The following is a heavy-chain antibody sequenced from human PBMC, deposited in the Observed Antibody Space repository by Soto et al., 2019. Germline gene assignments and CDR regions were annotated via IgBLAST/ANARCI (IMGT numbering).Heavy chain of an antibody. CDR1: GFTLSTYA. D-gene: IGHD6-13*01. Sequence: SLRLSCVASGFTLSTYAMSWVRQAPGKGLEWVSGITGSGGSTYYADSVKGRFTISRDNSKSTVSLHMNSLRAEDTAVYYCARDGGDSSSWYFAFDIWGQGTMVTVSS. CDR3: ARDGGDSSSWYFAFDI. J-gene: IGHJ3*02. V-gene: IGHV3-23*01. CDR2: ITGSGGST.